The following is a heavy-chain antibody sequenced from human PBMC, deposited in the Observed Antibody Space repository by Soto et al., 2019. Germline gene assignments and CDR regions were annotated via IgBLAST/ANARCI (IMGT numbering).Heavy chain of an antibody. V-gene: IGHV4-61*01. CDR1: GGSVISTSYY. D-gene: IGHD5-18*01. CDR2: IYYSGST. J-gene: IGHJ2*01. Sequence: KTSETLSLTCTVSGGSVISTSYYWTWIRQPPGKGLEWIGYIYYSGSTNYNPSLKSRVTISVDTSKNQFSLKLSSVTAADTAVYYCAREHRDSYGPGYFDLWGRGTLVTVS. CDR3: AREHRDSYGPGYFDL.